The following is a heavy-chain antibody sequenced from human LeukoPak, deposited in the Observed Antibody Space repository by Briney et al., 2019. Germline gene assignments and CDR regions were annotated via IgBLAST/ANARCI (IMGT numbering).Heavy chain of an antibody. D-gene: IGHD5-12*01. CDR3: VKEGYSGYDHLDF. CDR1: GFTFRSYA. CDR2: ITSNGGST. V-gene: IGHV3-64D*06. Sequence: GGSLRLSCSASGFTFRSYAMHWVRQAPGKGLEYVSAITSNGGSTYYADSVKGRFTISRDNSKNTLYLQMSSLRPEDTAMYYCVKEGYSGYDHLDFWGQGTLVTVSS. J-gene: IGHJ4*02.